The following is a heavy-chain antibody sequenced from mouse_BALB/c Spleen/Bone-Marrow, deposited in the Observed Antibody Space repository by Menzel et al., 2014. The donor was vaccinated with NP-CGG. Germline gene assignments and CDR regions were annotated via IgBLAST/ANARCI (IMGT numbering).Heavy chain of an antibody. CDR1: GYTFTSYW. J-gene: IGHJ2*01. CDR3: ARYGNYGDFFDY. Sequence: VQLQQSGAELEKPGASVKMSCKASGYTFTSYWMHWVKQRPGQGLEWLGYINPSTGYTEYNQKFKDKANLTADKSSSTAYMQLSSLTSQDSAVYYCARYGNYGDFFDYWGQGTPLTVSS. V-gene: IGHV1-7*01. CDR2: INPSTGYT. D-gene: IGHD2-1*01.